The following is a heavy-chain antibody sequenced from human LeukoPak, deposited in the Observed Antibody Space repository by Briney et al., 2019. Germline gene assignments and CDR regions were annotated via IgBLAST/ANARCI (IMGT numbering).Heavy chain of an antibody. CDR3: ARDTSRLPGYYYYGMDV. V-gene: IGHV1-18*01. Sequence: ASVKVSCKASGYTFTSYGISWVRQAPGQGLEWMGWISAYNGNTNYAQKLQGRVTMTTDTSTSTAYMELRSLRSDDTAVYYCARDTSRLPGYYYYGMDVWGQGTTVTASS. J-gene: IGHJ6*02. CDR2: ISAYNGNT. D-gene: IGHD1-14*01. CDR1: GYTFTSYG.